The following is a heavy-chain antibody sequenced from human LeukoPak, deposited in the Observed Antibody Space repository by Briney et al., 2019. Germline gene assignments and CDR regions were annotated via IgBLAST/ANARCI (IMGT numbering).Heavy chain of an antibody. V-gene: IGHV3-43*02. CDR1: GFTFSNYA. CDR2: ISGSGVGT. CDR3: AKDLFRHGGNSLDY. D-gene: IGHD4-23*01. Sequence: PGGSLRLSCAASGFTFSNYAMNWVRQAPGKGLEWVSGISGSGVGTYYADSVKGRFTISRDNSKNSLYLQMNSLRTEDTALYYCAKDLFRHGGNSLDYWGQGTLVTVSS. J-gene: IGHJ4*02.